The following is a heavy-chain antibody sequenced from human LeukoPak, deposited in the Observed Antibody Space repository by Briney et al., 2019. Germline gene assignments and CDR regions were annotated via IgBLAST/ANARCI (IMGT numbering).Heavy chain of an antibody. CDR2: IYSGGST. J-gene: IGHJ4*02. V-gene: IGHV3-66*01. CDR3: AREYRGEYYFAY. D-gene: IGHD3-10*01. Sequence: PGGSPRLSCAASGFTVSSNYMSWVRQAPGKGLEWVSVIYSGGSTYYADSVKGRFTISRDNSKNTLYLQMNSLRAEDTAVYYCAREYRGEYYFAYWGQGTLVTVSS. CDR1: GFTVSSNY.